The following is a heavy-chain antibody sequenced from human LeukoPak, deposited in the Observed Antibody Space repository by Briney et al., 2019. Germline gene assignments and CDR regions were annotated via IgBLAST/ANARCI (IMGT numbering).Heavy chain of an antibody. CDR1: GFIFSSYA. Sequence: GGSLRLSCAASGFIFSSYAMSWVRQAPGKGLEWVSAISGSGGSTYYADSVKGRFTISRDNSKNTLYLQMNSLRAEDTAVYYCANEISYYIAAAGDDYWGQGTLVTVSS. CDR2: ISGSGGST. D-gene: IGHD6-13*01. J-gene: IGHJ4*02. CDR3: ANEISYYIAAAGDDY. V-gene: IGHV3-23*01.